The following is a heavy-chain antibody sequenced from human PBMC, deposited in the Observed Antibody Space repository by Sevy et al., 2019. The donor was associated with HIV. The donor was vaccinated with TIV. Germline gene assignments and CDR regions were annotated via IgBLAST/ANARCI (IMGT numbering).Heavy chain of an antibody. CDR3: ARGSPDDPFLRGLGHLDV. Sequence: SETLSLTCAVSADSISSTNWLSWVRQPPGKGLEWIGEISHSGRTNYSPSLKNRVTISIDKSKNQFSLKVTSVTAADTAVYYCARGSPDDPFLRGLGHLDVWGQGTTVTVSS. CDR2: ISHSGRT. J-gene: IGHJ6*02. D-gene: IGHD3-10*01. CDR1: ADSISSTNW. V-gene: IGHV4-4*02.